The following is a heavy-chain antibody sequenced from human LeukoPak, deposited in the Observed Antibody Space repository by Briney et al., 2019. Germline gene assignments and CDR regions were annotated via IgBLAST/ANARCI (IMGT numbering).Heavy chain of an antibody. CDR2: IYTSGST. CDR1: GGSISSYY. V-gene: IGHV4-4*07. D-gene: IGHD2-2*01. CDR3: AREECSSTSCHGWYFDL. Sequence: SETLSLTCTVSGGSISSYYWSWIRQPAGKGLEWIGRIYTSGSTNYNPSLKSRVTMSVDTSKNQFSLKLSSVTAADTAVYYCAREECSSTSCHGWYFDLWGRGTLVTVSS. J-gene: IGHJ2*01.